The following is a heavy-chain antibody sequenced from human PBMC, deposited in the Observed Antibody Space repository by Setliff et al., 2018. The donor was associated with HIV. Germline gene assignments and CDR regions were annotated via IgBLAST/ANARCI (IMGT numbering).Heavy chain of an antibody. D-gene: IGHD1-1*01. CDR1: GGSISSSSYY. Sequence: SETLSLTCAVSGGSISSSSYYWGWIRQPPGKGLEWIGEVTHSGRTNYNPSLESRVTTSVDTSKNQFSLKLSSVTAADTAVYYCAQLGMVDDFDYWGQGTLVTVSS. J-gene: IGHJ4*02. CDR2: VTHSGRT. CDR3: AQLGMVDDFDY. V-gene: IGHV4-39*07.